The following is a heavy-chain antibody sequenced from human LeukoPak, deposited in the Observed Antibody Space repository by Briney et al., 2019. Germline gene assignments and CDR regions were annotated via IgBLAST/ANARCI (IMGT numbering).Heavy chain of an antibody. CDR3: AKADDYGDSLYYYYYMDV. V-gene: IGHV3-23*01. Sequence: SGGSTYYADSVKGRFTISRDNSKNTLYLQMNSLRAEDTAVYYCAKADDYGDSLYYYYYMDVWGKGTTVTVSS. D-gene: IGHD4-17*01. J-gene: IGHJ6*03. CDR2: SGGST.